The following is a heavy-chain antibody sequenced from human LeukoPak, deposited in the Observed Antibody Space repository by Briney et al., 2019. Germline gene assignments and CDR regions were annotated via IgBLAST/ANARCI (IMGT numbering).Heavy chain of an antibody. Sequence: SETLSLTCTVSGGSISSYYWSWIRQPPGKGLEWIGYIYYSGSTNYKPSLKSRVTISVDTSKNQFSLKLSSVTAADTAVYYCARVKYGDYYYYYMDVWGKGTTVTVSS. V-gene: IGHV4-59*01. CDR2: IYYSGST. CDR3: ARVKYGDYYYYYMDV. D-gene: IGHD4-17*01. J-gene: IGHJ6*03. CDR1: GGSISSYY.